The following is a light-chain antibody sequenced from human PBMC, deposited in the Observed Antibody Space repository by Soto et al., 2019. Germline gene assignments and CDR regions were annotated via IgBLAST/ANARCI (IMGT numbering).Light chain of an antibody. V-gene: IGKV3-15*01. CDR1: QSVSSN. J-gene: IGKJ4*01. Sequence: EIVMTQSPATLSVSPGEGVTLSCRASQSVSSNLAWYQQKPGQAPRLLIYGASTRATGIPARFSGSGSGTEFTLTISSLQSEDCAIYYCQQYHTWPITFGGGTNVDIK. CDR3: QQYHTWPIT. CDR2: GAS.